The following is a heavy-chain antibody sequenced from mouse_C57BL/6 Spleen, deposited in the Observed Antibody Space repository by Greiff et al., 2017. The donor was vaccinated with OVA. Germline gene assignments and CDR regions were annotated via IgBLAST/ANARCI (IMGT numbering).Heavy chain of an antibody. CDR3: AREYYGSSYWYFEV. V-gene: IGHV5-17*01. D-gene: IGHD1-1*01. Sequence: EVMLVESGGGLVKPGGSLKLSCAASGFTFSDYGMHWVRQAPEKGLEWVAYISSGSSTIYYAATVKGRFTLSRDNDKNTLFLQMTSLRSEDTAKYYCAREYYGSSYWYFEVWGTGTTVTVSS. J-gene: IGHJ1*03. CDR1: GFTFSDYG. CDR2: ISSGSSTI.